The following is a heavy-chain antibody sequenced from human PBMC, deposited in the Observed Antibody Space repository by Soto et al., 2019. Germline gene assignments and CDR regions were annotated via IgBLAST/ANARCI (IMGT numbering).Heavy chain of an antibody. V-gene: IGHV2-5*01. D-gene: IGHD3-22*01. CDR1: GFSLTTHGMG. CDR2: LYWNDDK. Sequence: QITLKESGPTLVKPTQTLTLTCTFSGFSLTTHGMGVGWVRQPPGKALEWLALLYWNDDKYYSPSLESRLTITQYTSKTQVVLTVTIIDPVDTGTYFCAPSPAYYTDSRGQKAGAFDTLGHGTLVTFS. J-gene: IGHJ3*02. CDR3: APSPAYYTDSRGQKAGAFDT.